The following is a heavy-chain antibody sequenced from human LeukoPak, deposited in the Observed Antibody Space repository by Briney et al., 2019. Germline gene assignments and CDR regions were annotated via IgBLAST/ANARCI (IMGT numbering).Heavy chain of an antibody. CDR2: INPNSGGT. CDR3: APDRTRIAARPFDY. D-gene: IGHD6-6*01. CDR1: GYTFTGYY. J-gene: IGHJ4*02. Sequence: ASVKVSCKASGYTFTGYYMHWVRQAPGQGLEWMGLINPNSGGTNYAQKFQGRVTMTRDTSNSTAYMELRRLRSDDTAVYYCAPDRTRIAARPFDYWGQGTLVTVSS. V-gene: IGHV1-2*02.